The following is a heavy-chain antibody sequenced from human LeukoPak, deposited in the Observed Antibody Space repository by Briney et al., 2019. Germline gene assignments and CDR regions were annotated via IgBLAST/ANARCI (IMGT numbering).Heavy chain of an antibody. CDR1: GFTFSSYA. Sequence: GGSLRLSCAASGFTFSSYALSWVRQAPGKGLEWVSVISGSGGTTHYAESVKGRFTASRDNSKTTLYLHMNSLRVEDTAVYYCAKRDTSGYYYFDYWGQGILVTVSS. V-gene: IGHV3-23*01. D-gene: IGHD3-22*01. CDR3: AKRDTSGYYYFDY. CDR2: ISGSGGTT. J-gene: IGHJ4*02.